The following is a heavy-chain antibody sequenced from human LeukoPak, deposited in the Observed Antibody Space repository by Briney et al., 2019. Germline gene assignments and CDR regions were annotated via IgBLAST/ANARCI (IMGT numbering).Heavy chain of an antibody. CDR2: IIPIFVTA. Sequence: GASVTVSCKASGGTFSSYAISWVRQAPGQGLEWMGGIIPIFVTANYPQKFQGRVTITADKSTSTAYMELSSLRSDDTAVYYCASWGPSGRWNYYYYMDVWGKGTTVTVSS. J-gene: IGHJ6*03. V-gene: IGHV1-69*06. CDR1: GGTFSSYA. CDR3: ASWGPSGRWNYYYYMDV. D-gene: IGHD3-10*01.